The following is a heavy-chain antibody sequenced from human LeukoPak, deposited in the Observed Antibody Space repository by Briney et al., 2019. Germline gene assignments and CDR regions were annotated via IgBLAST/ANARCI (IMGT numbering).Heavy chain of an antibody. CDR3: ARVLAAAGNNWFDP. CDR1: GGSISSSSYY. CDR2: IYYSGST. V-gene: IGHV4-39*07. Sequence: SETLSLTCTVSGGSISSSSYYWGWIRQPPGEGLEWIGSIYYSGSTYYNPSLKSRVTISVDTSKNQFSLKLSSVTAADTAVYYCARVLAAAGNNWFDPWGQGTLVTVSS. J-gene: IGHJ5*02. D-gene: IGHD6-13*01.